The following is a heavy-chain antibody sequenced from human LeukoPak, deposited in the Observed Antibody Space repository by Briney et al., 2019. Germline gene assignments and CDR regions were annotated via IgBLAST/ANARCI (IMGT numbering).Heavy chain of an antibody. J-gene: IGHJ4*02. CDR3: ARDRDFWSGYYSDY. CDR2: IIPILGIA. Sequence: ASVKVSCKASGGTFSSYTISWVRQAPGQGLEWRGRIIPILGIANYAQKFQGRVTITADKSTSTAYMELSSLRSEDTAVYYCARDRDFWSGYYSDYWGQGTLVTVSS. V-gene: IGHV1-69*04. D-gene: IGHD3-3*01. CDR1: GGTFSSYT.